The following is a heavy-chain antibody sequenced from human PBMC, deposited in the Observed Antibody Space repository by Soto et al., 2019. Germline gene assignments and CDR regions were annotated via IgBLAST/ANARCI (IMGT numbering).Heavy chain of an antibody. V-gene: IGHV1-3*05. CDR1: GYTFTSYA. CDR3: ANRNLVVTDLDY. Sequence: QVQLVQSGAEEKKPGASVKVSCKASGYTFTSYAMRWVRQAPGQRLEWMGWINAGNGNTKYSQNFQGRVTITRDTCASSDDKDLNSLNSQYTAVYCWANRNLVVTDLDYWGQGNLVTVSS. CDR2: INAGNGNT. D-gene: IGHD2-21*02. J-gene: IGHJ4*02.